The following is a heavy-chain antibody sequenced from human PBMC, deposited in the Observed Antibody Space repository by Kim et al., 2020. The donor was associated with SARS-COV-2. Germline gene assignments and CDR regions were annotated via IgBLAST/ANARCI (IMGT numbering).Heavy chain of an antibody. Sequence: SETLSLTCSVSGGSIRSGGKFWTWIRQHPAKGLEWIGYISYSGNPHYSPSLRSRVSISLQTSENHFSLELTSVTAADTAENYCARGQPLDYWGQGILVTVSS. CDR1: GGSIRSGGKF. V-gene: IGHV4-31*03. CDR3: ARGQPLDY. CDR2: ISYSGNP. J-gene: IGHJ4*02. D-gene: IGHD2-2*01.